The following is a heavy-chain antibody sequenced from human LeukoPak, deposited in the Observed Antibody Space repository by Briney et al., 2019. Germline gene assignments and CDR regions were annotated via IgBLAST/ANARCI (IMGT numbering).Heavy chain of an antibody. CDR2: ISASVTTT. V-gene: IGHV3-23*01. Sequence: PGASLRLSCAASGFTFSNYAMNWVRQAPGKGLEWVAFISASVTTTQYADSVTGRFTISGDNSKNTLYLQMNSLRDEDTAVYYCAKAQAIFGHNWFDPWGQGTLVTVSS. J-gene: IGHJ5*02. CDR3: AKAQAIFGHNWFDP. D-gene: IGHD2/OR15-2a*01. CDR1: GFTFSNYA.